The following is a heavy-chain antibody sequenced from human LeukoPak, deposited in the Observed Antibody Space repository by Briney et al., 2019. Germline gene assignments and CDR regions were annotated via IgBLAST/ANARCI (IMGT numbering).Heavy chain of an antibody. CDR2: INHSGTT. CDR1: GGSFSDYY. V-gene: IGHV4-34*01. D-gene: IGHD3-9*01. CDR3: ARGEDFERYYLAY. Sequence: PSETLSLTCAVYGGSFSDYYWSWIRQSPGKGLEWIGEINHSGTTHYNPSLKSRVTISVDTSKNQFSLKLTSVTAADTAVYFCARGEDFERYYLAYWGQGTLVTVSS. J-gene: IGHJ4*02.